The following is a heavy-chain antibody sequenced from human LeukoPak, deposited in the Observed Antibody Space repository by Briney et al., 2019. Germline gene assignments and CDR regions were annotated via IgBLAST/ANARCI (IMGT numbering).Heavy chain of an antibody. V-gene: IGHV1-2*02. D-gene: IGHD6-13*01. J-gene: IGHJ4*02. CDR1: GYTFTGYF. Sequence: GASVKVSCKASGYTFTGYFMHWVRHAPGQGLEWMGWINPNSGGTNYAQKFQGRVTMTRDTSINTAYMELSSLRSDDTAVYYCARVGGSWYLRLGSWGQGTLVTVSS. CDR2: INPNSGGT. CDR3: ARVGGSWYLRLGS.